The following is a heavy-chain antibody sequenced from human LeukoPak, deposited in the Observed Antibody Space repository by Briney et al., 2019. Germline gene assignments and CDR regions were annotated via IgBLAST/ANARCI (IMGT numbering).Heavy chain of an antibody. CDR2: LSYDGNNK. CDR1: GFTFSSYA. J-gene: IGHJ4*02. V-gene: IGHV3-30*04. Sequence: PGGSLRLSCAASGFTFSSYAMHWVRQAPGKGLEWVAVLSYDGNNKYYAYSVKGRFTISRDNSKNTLYLQMNSLRAEDTAVYYCARGNRCGYCSSTSCYADCYFDYWGQGTLVTVSS. CDR3: ARGNRCGYCSSTSCYADCYFDY. D-gene: IGHD2-2*01.